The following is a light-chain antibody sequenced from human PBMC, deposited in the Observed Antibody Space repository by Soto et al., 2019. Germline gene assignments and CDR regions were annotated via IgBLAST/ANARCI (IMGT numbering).Light chain of an antibody. Sequence: QTVVTQPASVSGSPGQSITISCTGTSSDVGGYNYVSWYQQHPGKAPKLMIYEVSTRPSGVSHRFSGSKSGNTASLTISGLQAEDEADYYCSSYTSSSTLVIFGGGTKVTVL. CDR2: EVS. J-gene: IGLJ2*01. V-gene: IGLV2-14*01. CDR1: SSDVGGYNY. CDR3: SSYTSSSTLVI.